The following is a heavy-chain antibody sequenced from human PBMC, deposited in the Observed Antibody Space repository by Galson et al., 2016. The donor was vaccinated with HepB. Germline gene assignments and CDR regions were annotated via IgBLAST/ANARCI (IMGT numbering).Heavy chain of an antibody. V-gene: IGHV3-21*01. D-gene: IGHD3-16*01. J-gene: IGHJ4*02. CDR2: ISSGSSYI. Sequence: SLRLSCAASGFTFNTFVMNWVRQAPGKGLEWVSSISSGSSYIYYAGSVKGRFTISRDNAKNSVYLRMNSLGAEDTAVYYCARNRLGGSLLDAKDYWGQGTLVSVSS. CDR3: ARNRLGGSLLDAKDY. CDR1: GFTFNTFV.